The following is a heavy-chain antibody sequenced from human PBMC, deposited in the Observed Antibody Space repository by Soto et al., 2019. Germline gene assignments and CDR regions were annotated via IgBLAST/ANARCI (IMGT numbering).Heavy chain of an antibody. J-gene: IGHJ6*02. CDR2: IIPSFGTA. Sequence: QAQLEQSGGEVKKPGSSVKVSCKASRVAFSKFIVTWVRQAPGLGLEWVGGIIPSFGTANYAQKFQGRVTITADESTSTSYMEVNNLRSEDTAVYYCAKVRYSSPIGYYYGMDVWGQGTTVSVSS. CDR1: RVAFSKFI. D-gene: IGHD6-19*01. V-gene: IGHV1-69*01. CDR3: AKVRYSSPIGYYYGMDV.